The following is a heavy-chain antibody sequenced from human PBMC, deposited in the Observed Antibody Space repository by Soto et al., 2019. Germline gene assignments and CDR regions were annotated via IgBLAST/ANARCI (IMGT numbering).Heavy chain of an antibody. CDR1: GFTFSSYG. V-gene: IGHV3-30*18. D-gene: IGHD4-17*01. CDR3: AKSFDYGAASCPDY. Sequence: QVQLVESGGGVVQPGRSLRLSCAASGFTFSSYGMHWVRQAPGKGLEWVAVISYDGSNKYYADSVKGRFTISRDNSKNTPYLQMNSLRAEDTAVYYWAKSFDYGAASCPDYWGQGTLVTVSS. CDR2: ISYDGSNK. J-gene: IGHJ4*02.